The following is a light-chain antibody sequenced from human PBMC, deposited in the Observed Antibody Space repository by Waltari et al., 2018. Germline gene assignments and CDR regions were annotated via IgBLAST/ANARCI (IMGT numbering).Light chain of an antibody. J-gene: IGKJ5*01. CDR1: QSVGNF. Sequence: SCRASQSVGNFLAWYQHKPGQAPRLLIYDASNRATGIPATFSGSGSGTDFTLTISSLQPEDFALYYCQQRSGWPPSITFGQGTRLEI. CDR2: DAS. V-gene: IGKV3-11*01. CDR3: QQRSGWPPSIT.